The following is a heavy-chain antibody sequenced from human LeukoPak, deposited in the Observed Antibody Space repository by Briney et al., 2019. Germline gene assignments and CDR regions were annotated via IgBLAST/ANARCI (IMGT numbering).Heavy chain of an antibody. Sequence: GGSLRLSCAASGFTFISHSMNCVRQAPGEWLEWVSSIIIIISYIYYADSVRGRCTISRDNAKNSLYLQMNSLRAEDTAVYYCARVRNDYGAYRVTNWYFDLWGRGTLVTVSS. CDR2: IIIIISYI. V-gene: IGHV3-21*01. J-gene: IGHJ2*01. CDR3: ARVRNDYGAYRVTNWYFDL. CDR1: GFTFISHS. D-gene: IGHD4-17*01.